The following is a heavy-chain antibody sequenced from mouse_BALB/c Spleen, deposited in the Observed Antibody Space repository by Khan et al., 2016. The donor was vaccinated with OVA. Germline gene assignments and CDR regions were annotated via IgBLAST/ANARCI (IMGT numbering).Heavy chain of an antibody. V-gene: IGHV5-9-1*01. J-gene: IGHJ3*01. Sequence: EVELVESGGGLVEPGGSLKLSCAASGFTFSSFVMSWVRQTPEKRLEWVATISSAATYTYYPDSVKGRFTISRDNAKNTLYLQMNSLRSEATAIYYCANGNYGWFAYWGQGTLVTVSA. D-gene: IGHD2-1*01. CDR1: GFTFSSFV. CDR2: ISSAATYT. CDR3: ANGNYGWFAY.